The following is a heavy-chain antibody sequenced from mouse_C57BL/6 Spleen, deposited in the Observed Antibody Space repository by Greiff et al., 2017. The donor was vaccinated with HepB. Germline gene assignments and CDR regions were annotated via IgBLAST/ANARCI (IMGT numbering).Heavy chain of an antibody. J-gene: IGHJ3*01. V-gene: IGHV5-4*01. D-gene: IGHD4-1*01. Sequence: EVKVEESGGGLVKPGGSLKLSCAASGFTFSSYAMSWVRQTPEKRLEWVATISDGGSYTYYPDNVKGRFTISRDNAKNNLYLQMSHLKSEDTAMYYCARDQTGTGFAYWGQGTLVTVSA. CDR3: ARDQTGTGFAY. CDR1: GFTFSSYA. CDR2: ISDGGSYT.